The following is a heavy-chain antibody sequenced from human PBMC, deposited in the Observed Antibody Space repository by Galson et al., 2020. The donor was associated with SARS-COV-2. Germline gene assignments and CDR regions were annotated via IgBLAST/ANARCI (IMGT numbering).Heavy chain of an antibody. CDR3: ARVGRDGYYFDY. Sequence: ASVKVSCKASDYTFPSYGISWVRQAPGQGLEWMGWTSVYNENTNYAQKLQGRVTMTTDTSTSTAYMELRSLRSDDTAVYYCARVGRDGYYFDYWGQGTLVTVSS. J-gene: IGHJ4*02. V-gene: IGHV1-18*01. CDR1: DYTFPSYG. D-gene: IGHD3-10*01. CDR2: TSVYNENT.